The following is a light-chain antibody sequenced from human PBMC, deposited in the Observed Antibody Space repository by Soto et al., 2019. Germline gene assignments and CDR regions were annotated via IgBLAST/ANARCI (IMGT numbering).Light chain of an antibody. CDR2: DAS. V-gene: IGKV3-20*01. J-gene: IGKJ1*01. Sequence: EFVLTQSPGTLSLSPGERATLSCRASQTVRNNYLAWYQQKPGQAPRLLIYDASSRATGIPDRFSGGGSGTDFTLTISRLEPEDFVVYYCQQYGRSPTFGQGTKVDI. CDR3: QQYGRSPT. CDR1: QTVRNNY.